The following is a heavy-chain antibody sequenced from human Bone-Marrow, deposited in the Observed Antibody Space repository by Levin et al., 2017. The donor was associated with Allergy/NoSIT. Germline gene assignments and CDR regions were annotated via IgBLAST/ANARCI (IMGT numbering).Heavy chain of an antibody. CDR3: AQRGSWAGNNWDTGYLDY. D-gene: IGHD1-1*01. Sequence: SGPTLVKPTQTLTLTCTFSGFSLARYGVGVGWIRQPPGKPLEWLAVIYWDDDKRYSPSLRSRLTITKDTSKDQVVLTMTNMDTVDTATYYCAQRGSWAGNNWDTGYLDYWGQGILVTVSS. CDR2: IYWDDDK. V-gene: IGHV2-5*02. CDR1: GFSLARYGVG. J-gene: IGHJ4*02.